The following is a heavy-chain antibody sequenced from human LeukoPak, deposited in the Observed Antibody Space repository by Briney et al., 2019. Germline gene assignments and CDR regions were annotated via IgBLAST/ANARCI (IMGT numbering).Heavy chain of an antibody. CDR1: GGSISSYY. V-gene: IGHV4-59*01. Sequence: SETLSLTCTVSGGSISSYYWSWIRQPPGKGLEWIGYIYYSGSTNYNPSLKSRVTISVDTSKNQFSLKLSSVTAADTAVYYCARLEGGDYVFDYWGQGTLVTVSS. CDR2: IYYSGST. J-gene: IGHJ4*02. D-gene: IGHD4-17*01. CDR3: ARLEGGDYVFDY.